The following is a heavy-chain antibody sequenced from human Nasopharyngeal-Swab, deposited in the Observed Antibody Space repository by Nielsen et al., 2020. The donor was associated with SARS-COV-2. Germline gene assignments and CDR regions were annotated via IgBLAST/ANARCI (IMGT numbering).Heavy chain of an antibody. D-gene: IGHD3-9*01. V-gene: IGHV3-30-3*01. CDR2: ISYDGSNK. J-gene: IGHJ4*02. CDR3: ASPRAHYDILTGPFDY. Sequence: IRQPPGKGLEWVAVISYDGSNKYYADSVKGRFTISRDNSKNTLYLQMNSLRAEDTAVYYCASPRAHYDILTGPFDYWGQGTLVTVSS.